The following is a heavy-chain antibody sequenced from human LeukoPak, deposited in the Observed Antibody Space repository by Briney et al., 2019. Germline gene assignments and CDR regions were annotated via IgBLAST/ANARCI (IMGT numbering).Heavy chain of an antibody. J-gene: IGHJ4*02. Sequence: SETLSLTCTVSGGSISSSSYYWGWIRQPPGKGLEWIGSIYYSGSTYYNPSLKSRVTISVDTSKNQFSLKLSSVTAADTAVYYCARLNVVVPAAIYFDYWGQGTLVTVSS. CDR3: ARLNVVVPAAIYFDY. CDR1: GGSISSSSYY. V-gene: IGHV4-39*01. CDR2: IYYSGST. D-gene: IGHD2-2*02.